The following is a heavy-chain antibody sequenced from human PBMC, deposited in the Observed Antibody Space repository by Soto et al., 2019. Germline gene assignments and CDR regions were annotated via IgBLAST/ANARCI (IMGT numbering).Heavy chain of an antibody. J-gene: IGHJ4*02. D-gene: IGHD1-1*01. CDR2: MNPNSGNT. CDR1: GYTFTSYD. Sequence: QVQLVQSGAEVKKPGASVKVSCKASGYTFTSYDINWVRQAPGQGLEWMGWMNPNSGNTGYAQKVQGRVTMTRDTSISSTNMELSGLRDEDTAVYYCAGPWNKQWGQGTAVTVSS. V-gene: IGHV1-8*01. CDR3: AGPWNKQ.